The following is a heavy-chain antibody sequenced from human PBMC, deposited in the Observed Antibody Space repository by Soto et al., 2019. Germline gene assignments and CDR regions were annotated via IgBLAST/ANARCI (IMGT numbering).Heavy chain of an antibody. CDR3: AREFGDIVVVPAAPPIEYYYYYGMDV. J-gene: IGHJ6*02. CDR2: MNPNSGNT. Sequence: ASVKVSCKASGYTFTSYDINWVRQATGQGLEWIGWMNPNSGNTGYAQKFQGRVTMTRNTSISTAYMELSSLRSEDTAVYYCAREFGDIVVVPAAPPIEYYYYYGMDVWGQGTTVTVSS. CDR1: GYTFTSYD. D-gene: IGHD2-2*01. V-gene: IGHV1-8*01.